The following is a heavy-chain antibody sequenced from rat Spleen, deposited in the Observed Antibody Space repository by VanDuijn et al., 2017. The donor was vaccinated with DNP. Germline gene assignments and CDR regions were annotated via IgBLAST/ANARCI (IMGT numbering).Heavy chain of an antibody. Sequence: QVQLKESGPGLVQPSQTLSLTCTVSGFSLTSYNVHWVRQPTGKGLEWMGIIWTGGSTDYNSALKSRLSISRDTSKSQVFLTMNSLQTEDTGMYYCFRNRDFYWGQGVMVTVSS. CDR3: FRNRDFY. D-gene: IGHD1-5*01. V-gene: IGHV2-30*01. J-gene: IGHJ2*01. CDR2: IWTGGST. CDR1: GFSLTSYN.